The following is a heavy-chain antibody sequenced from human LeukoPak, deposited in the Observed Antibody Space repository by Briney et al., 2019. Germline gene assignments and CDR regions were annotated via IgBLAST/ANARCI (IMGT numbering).Heavy chain of an antibody. CDR2: IWYDGSNK. CDR3: VVDPPGSGWSFDY. CDR1: GFIYKTYD. Sequence: GGSLRLPCALSGFIYKTYDTHWLRQAPGKGLEWVTMIWYDGSNKYYGDSVKGRFTISRDNSKNTVYLQINSLRVEDTAVYYCVVDPPGSGWSFDYWGEGALVTVSS. D-gene: IGHD6-19*01. V-gene: IGHV3-33*08. J-gene: IGHJ4*02.